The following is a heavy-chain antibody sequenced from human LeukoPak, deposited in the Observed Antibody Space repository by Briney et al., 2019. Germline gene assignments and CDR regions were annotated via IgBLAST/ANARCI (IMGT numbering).Heavy chain of an antibody. J-gene: IGHJ4*02. CDR3: ASVDYGGNFLDY. V-gene: IGHV4-59*01. CDR2: IYYSGST. D-gene: IGHD4-23*01. Sequence: PSETLSLTCTVSGGSISSYYWSWIRQPPGKGLEWIGYIYYSGSTNYNPSLKSRVTISVDTSKNQFSLKLSSVTAADTAVYYCASVDYGGNFLDYWGQGTLVTVSS. CDR1: GGSISSYY.